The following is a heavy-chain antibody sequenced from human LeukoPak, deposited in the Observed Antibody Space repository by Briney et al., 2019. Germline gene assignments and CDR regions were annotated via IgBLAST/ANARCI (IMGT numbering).Heavy chain of an antibody. J-gene: IGHJ4*02. Sequence: SETLSLTCAVYGGSFSGYYWSWIRQPPGKGLEWIGEINHSVSTNYNPSLKSRVTISVDTSKNQFSLKLSSVTAADTAVYYCATQRRSSWYNFDYWGQGTLVTVSS. V-gene: IGHV4-34*01. CDR3: ATQRRSSWYNFDY. CDR1: GGSFSGYY. CDR2: INHSVST. D-gene: IGHD6-13*01.